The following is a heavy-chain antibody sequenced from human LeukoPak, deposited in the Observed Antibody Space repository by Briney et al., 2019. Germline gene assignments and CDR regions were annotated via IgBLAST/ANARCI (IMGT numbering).Heavy chain of an antibody. CDR1: GYTFTSYG. Sequence: ASVKVSCKASGYTFTSYGISWVRQAPGQGLEGRGWISAYNGNTNYAQKLQGRVTMTTDTSTSTAYMELRSLRSDDTAVYYCARDEGYYDSSGYDYWGQGTLVTVSS. V-gene: IGHV1-18*01. D-gene: IGHD3-22*01. CDR3: ARDEGYYDSSGYDY. J-gene: IGHJ4*02. CDR2: ISAYNGNT.